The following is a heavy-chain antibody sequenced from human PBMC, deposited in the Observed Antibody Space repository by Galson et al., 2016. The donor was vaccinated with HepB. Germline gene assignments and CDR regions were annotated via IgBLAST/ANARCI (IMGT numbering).Heavy chain of an antibody. D-gene: IGHD2-2*01. V-gene: IGHV3-9*01. CDR2: INWNSGTI. J-gene: IGHJ4*02. CDR1: GFKFDDYA. Sequence: SLRLSCAASGFKFDDYAMHWVRQIPGRGLEWVPGINWNSGTIVYADSVKGRFTISRDNSKNSLYLQMNSLRPEDTAFYYCARDIPVWFVPAAMDYWGQGNLVTVSS. CDR3: ARDIPVWFVPAAMDY.